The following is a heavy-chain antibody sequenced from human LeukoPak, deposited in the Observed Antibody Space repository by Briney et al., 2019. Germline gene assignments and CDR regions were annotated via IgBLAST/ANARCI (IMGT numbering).Heavy chain of an antibody. V-gene: IGHV1-2*02. Sequence: SVKVSCKASGYTFTGYYMHWVRQAPGQGLEWMGWINPNSGGTNYAQKFQGRVTMTRDTSISTAYMELSRLRSDDTAVYYCARGAYVAAAGNNWFDPWGQGTLVTVSS. CDR3: ARGAYVAAAGNNWFDP. CDR2: INPNSGGT. CDR1: GYTFTGYY. D-gene: IGHD6-13*01. J-gene: IGHJ5*02.